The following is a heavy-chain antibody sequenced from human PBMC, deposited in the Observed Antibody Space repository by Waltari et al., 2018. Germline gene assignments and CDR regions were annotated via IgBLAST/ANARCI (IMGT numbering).Heavy chain of an antibody. CDR2: INHSGST. Sequence: QVQLQQWGAGLLKPSETLSLTCAVYGGSFSGYYWSWIRQPPGKGLEWIGEINHSGSTNYNPSLKSRVTISVDTSKNQFSLKLSSVTAADTAVYYCARARSTFGVVVVPAPHFDYWGQGTLVTVSS. CDR1: GGSFSGYY. V-gene: IGHV4-34*01. J-gene: IGHJ4*02. D-gene: IGHD2-15*01. CDR3: ARARSTFGVVVVPAPHFDY.